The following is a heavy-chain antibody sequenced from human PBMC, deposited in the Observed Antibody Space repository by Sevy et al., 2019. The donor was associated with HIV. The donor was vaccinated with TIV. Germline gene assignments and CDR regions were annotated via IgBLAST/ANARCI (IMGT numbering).Heavy chain of an antibody. D-gene: IGHD6-6*01. J-gene: IGHJ6*02. Sequence: GGSLRLSCAASGFTFSSYGMHWVRQAPGKGLDWVAVISYDGTNKYYADSVKARLTIFRDNSKNTLYLQMNSLRVEDTAVYYCAKEEYSSNSNSYYGMDVWGQGTTVTVSS. CDR3: AKEEYSSNSNSYYGMDV. V-gene: IGHV3-30*18. CDR2: ISYDGTNK. CDR1: GFTFSSYG.